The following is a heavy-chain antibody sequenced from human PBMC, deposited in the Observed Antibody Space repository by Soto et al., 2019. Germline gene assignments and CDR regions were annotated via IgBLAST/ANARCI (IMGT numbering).Heavy chain of an antibody. D-gene: IGHD3-3*01. CDR2: IGTAGDT. CDR1: GFTFSSYD. CDR3: ARAATIFGVVTQNDAFDI. J-gene: IGHJ3*02. Sequence: GSLRLSCAASGFTFSSYDMHWVRQATGKGMEWVSAIGTAGDTYYPGSVKGRFTISRENAKNSLYLQMNSLRAGDTAVYYCARAATIFGVVTQNDAFDICGQGTMVTVSS. V-gene: IGHV3-13*01.